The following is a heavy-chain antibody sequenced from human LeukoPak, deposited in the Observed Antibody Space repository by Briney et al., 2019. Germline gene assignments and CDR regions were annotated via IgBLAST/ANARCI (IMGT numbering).Heavy chain of an antibody. CDR2: ISGSGGST. D-gene: IGHD3-16*02. CDR1: GFTFSSYG. Sequence: GGSLRLSCAASGFTFSSYGMSWVRQAPGKGLEWVSAISGSGGSTYYADSVKGRFTISRDNSKNTLYLQMNSLRAEDTAVYYCAKEGAKGSGSYRYYWYFDLWGRGTLVTVSS. CDR3: AKEGAKGSGSYRYYWYFDL. V-gene: IGHV3-23*01. J-gene: IGHJ2*01.